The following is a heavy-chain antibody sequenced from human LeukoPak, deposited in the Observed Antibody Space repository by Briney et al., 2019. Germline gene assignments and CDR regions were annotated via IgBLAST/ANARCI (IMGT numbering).Heavy chain of an antibody. CDR3: ARAQFDY. CDR1: GFAFSSCW. Sequence: GGSLRLSCATSGFAFSSCWMLWVRQAPGKGLVWVSRISGDGTITDYADSVKGRFIISRDNTNNILYLQMNSPRDDDTATYYCARAQFDYWGQGILVIVSS. V-gene: IGHV3-74*01. J-gene: IGHJ4*02. CDR2: ISGDGTIT.